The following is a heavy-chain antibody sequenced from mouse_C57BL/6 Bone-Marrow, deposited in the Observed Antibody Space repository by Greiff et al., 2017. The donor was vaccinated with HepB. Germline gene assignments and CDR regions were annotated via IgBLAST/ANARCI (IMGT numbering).Heavy chain of an antibody. CDR2: IWTGGGT. J-gene: IGHJ3*01. Sequence: VQLQESGPGLVAPSQSLSITCTVSGFSLTSYAISWVRQPPGKGLEWLGVIWTGGGTNYNSALKSRLSISKDNSKSQVFLKMNSLQTDDTARYYCASPRIYYGNSWFAYWGQGTLVTVSA. CDR1: GFSLTSYA. CDR3: ASPRIYYGNSWFAY. D-gene: IGHD2-1*01. V-gene: IGHV2-9-1*01.